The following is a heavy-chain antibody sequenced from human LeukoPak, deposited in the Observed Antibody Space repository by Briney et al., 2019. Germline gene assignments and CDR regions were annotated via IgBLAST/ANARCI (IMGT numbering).Heavy chain of an antibody. J-gene: IGHJ4*02. V-gene: IGHV4-59*01. CDR2: TYYSGST. D-gene: IGHD5-12*01. CDR1: GGSISSYY. CDR3: ASVYGGSKKLDY. Sequence: SETLSLTCTVSGGSISSYYWSWIRQPPGKGLEWIGYTYYSGSTNYNPSLKSRVTISVDTSKNQFSLKLSSVTAADTAVYYCASVYGGSKKLDYWGQGTLVTVSS.